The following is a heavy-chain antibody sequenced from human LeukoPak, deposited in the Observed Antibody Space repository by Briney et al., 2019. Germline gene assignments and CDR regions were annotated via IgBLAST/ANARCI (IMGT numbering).Heavy chain of an antibody. J-gene: IGHJ4*02. D-gene: IGHD6-13*01. V-gene: IGHV3-21*01. Sequence: GGSLRLSCAASGFTFSSYSMNWVRQAPGKGLEWVSSISSSSSYIYYADSVKGRFTISRDNAKNSLYLQMSSLRAEDTAVYYCARVTTYSSSWYGDFEYWGQGTLVTVSS. CDR3: ARVTTYSSSWYGDFEY. CDR2: ISSSSSYI. CDR1: GFTFSSYS.